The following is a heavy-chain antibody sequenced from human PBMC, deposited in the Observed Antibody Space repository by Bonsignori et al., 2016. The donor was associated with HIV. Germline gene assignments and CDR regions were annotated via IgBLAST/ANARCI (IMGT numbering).Heavy chain of an antibody. Sequence: WIRQPPGKGLVWVSRTDPDGKIITYADSVKGRFTISRDNAKNTLYLQMDSLRAEDTAVYYCVRDQVNYYDSPGDDFDYWGQGILVTVSS. CDR3: VRDQVNYYDSPGDDFDY. CDR2: TDPDGKII. V-gene: IGHV3-74*01. D-gene: IGHD3-16*01. J-gene: IGHJ4*02.